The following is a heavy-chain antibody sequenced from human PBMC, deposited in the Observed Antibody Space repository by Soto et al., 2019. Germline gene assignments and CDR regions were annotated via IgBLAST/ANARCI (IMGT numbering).Heavy chain of an antibody. CDR2: IWYDGGNK. J-gene: IGHJ3*02. D-gene: IGHD2-2*03. V-gene: IGHV3-33*01. CDR1: GFTFSSYG. CDR3: ARVATGYCSSTSCHGNAFDI. Sequence: QVQLVESGGGVVQPGRSLRLSCAASGFTFSSYGMHWVRQAPGKGLEWVAVIWYDGGNKYYADSVKGRFTISRDNSKNTLYLQMNSLRAEDTAVYYCARVATGYCSSTSCHGNAFDIWGQGTMVTVSS.